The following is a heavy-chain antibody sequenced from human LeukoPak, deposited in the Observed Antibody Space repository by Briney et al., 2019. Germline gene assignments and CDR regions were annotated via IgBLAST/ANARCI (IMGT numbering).Heavy chain of an antibody. CDR2: INHSGST. CDR1: GGSFSGYY. J-gene: IGHJ6*03. V-gene: IGHV4-34*01. Sequence: SEILSLTCAVYGGSFSGYYWSGIRQPPGKGLEWIGEINHSGSTNYNPSLKSRVTISVDPSKNQFSLKLSSVTAADTAVYYCARRSSGYYYYLNYYMDVWGKGTTVTVSS. D-gene: IGHD3-22*01. CDR3: ARRSSGYYYYLNYYMDV.